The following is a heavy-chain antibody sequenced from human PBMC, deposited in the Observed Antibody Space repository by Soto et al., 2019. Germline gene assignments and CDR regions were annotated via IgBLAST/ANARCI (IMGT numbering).Heavy chain of an antibody. CDR3: ASLVRGGHYGMDV. V-gene: IGHV6-1*01. Sequence: SQTLSLTCAISGDSVSSNSPAWNWIRQSPSRGLEWLGRTYYRSKWYNDYAVVVKSRLTITPDTSKNQFSLKLSSVTAADTAVYYCASLVRGGHYGMDVWGQGTTVTISS. D-gene: IGHD3-10*01. CDR2: TYYRSKWYN. CDR1: GDSVSSNSPA. J-gene: IGHJ6*02.